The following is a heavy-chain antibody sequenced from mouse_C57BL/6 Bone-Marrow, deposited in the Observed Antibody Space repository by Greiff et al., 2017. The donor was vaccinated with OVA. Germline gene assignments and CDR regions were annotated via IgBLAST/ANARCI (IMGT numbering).Heavy chain of an antibody. CDR1: GFTFSSYA. D-gene: IGHD3-1*01. J-gene: IGHJ2*01. Sequence: DVQLQESGGGLVKPGGSLKLSCAASGFTFSSYAMSWVRQTPEKRLEWVATISDGGSYTYYPDNVKGRFTISRDNAKNNLYLQMSHLKSEDTAMYYCARDRVDFDYWGQGTTLTVSS. CDR3: ARDRVDFDY. V-gene: IGHV5-4*01. CDR2: ISDGGSYT.